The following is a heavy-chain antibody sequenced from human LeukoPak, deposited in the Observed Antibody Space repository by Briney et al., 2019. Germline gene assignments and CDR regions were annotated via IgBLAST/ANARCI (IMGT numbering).Heavy chain of an antibody. CDR2: INGYNNKT. Sequence: ASVKVSYKASGYTFTTYGITWVRQAPGQGLEWMGRINGYNNKTKYEQKVQGRVTMTIDTSTSTAYMELRSLRSDDTAVYYCARDRGKWFGDFFDFWGQGTLVTVSS. CDR1: GYTFTTYG. J-gene: IGHJ4*02. D-gene: IGHD3-10*01. V-gene: IGHV1-18*01. CDR3: ARDRGKWFGDFFDF.